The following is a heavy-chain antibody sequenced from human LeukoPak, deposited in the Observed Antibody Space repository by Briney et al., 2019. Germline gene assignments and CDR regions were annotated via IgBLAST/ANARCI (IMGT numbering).Heavy chain of an antibody. J-gene: IGHJ4*02. CDR3: VYSGYEVGHY. Sequence: GASVKVSCKASGYTFTGYYMHWVRQAPGQGLEWMGWINPNSGGTNYAQKFQGRVTMTRDTSISTASMELSRLRSDDTAVYYCVYSGYEVGHYWGQGTLVTVSS. CDR2: INPNSGGT. V-gene: IGHV1-2*02. CDR1: GYTFTGYY. D-gene: IGHD5-12*01.